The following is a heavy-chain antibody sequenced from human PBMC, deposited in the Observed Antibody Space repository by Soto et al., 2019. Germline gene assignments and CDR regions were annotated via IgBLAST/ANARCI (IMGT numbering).Heavy chain of an antibody. J-gene: IGHJ4*02. CDR2: IYWDDDK. D-gene: IGHD6-19*01. CDR3: AHTYSSGWYIGPFDY. Sequence: QITLKESGPTLVKPTQTLTLTCTFSGFSLSTSGVGVGWIRQPPGKALEWLALIYWDDDKRYSPSLKSRLTITKVTSKNQVVLTMTNMDPVDTATYYCAHTYSSGWYIGPFDYWCQGTLVTVSS. V-gene: IGHV2-5*02. CDR1: GFSLSTSGVG.